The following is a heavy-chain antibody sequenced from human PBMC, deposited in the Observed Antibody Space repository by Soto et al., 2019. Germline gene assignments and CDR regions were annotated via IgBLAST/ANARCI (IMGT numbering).Heavy chain of an antibody. V-gene: IGHV1-3*01. Sequence: QVQLVQSGAEVKKPGASVKVSCKASGYTFTSYAMHWVRQAPGQRLEWMGWINAGNGNTKYSQKFQGRVSITRDTSASTADVALSSLRSEDTAVYYCARDRVAARIYYYYYMYVWGKGTTGTVSS. D-gene: IGHD6-6*01. CDR2: INAGNGNT. J-gene: IGHJ6*03. CDR3: ARDRVAARIYYYYYMYV. CDR1: GYTFTSYA.